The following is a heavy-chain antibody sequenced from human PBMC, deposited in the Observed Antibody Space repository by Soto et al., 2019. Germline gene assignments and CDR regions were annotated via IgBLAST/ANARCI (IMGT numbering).Heavy chain of an antibody. CDR3: ARDPTPYGSGSYYKYYYYGMDV. Sequence: GESLKISCAASGFTFSSYAMHWVRQAPGKGLEWVAVISYDGSNKYYADSVKGRFTISRDNSKNTLYLQMNSLRAEDTAVYYCARDPTPYGSGSYYKYYYYGMDVWGQGTTVTVSS. D-gene: IGHD3-10*01. CDR1: GFTFSSYA. CDR2: ISYDGSNK. V-gene: IGHV3-30-3*01. J-gene: IGHJ6*02.